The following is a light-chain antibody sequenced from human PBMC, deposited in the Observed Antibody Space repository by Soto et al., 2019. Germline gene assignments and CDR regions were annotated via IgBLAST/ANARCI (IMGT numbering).Light chain of an antibody. J-gene: IGKJ1*01. CDR1: EDIDTS. Sequence: DIQMTQSPSTLSVSLVDRITITGLASEDIDTSLAWFQQRPGKAPKVLIAGASGLMNGVPSTFSGSGSGTEFALTISSVQPDDFATYFCQHYDTFSWTFGQGTKVDIK. V-gene: IGKV1-5*01. CDR3: QHYDTFSWT. CDR2: GAS.